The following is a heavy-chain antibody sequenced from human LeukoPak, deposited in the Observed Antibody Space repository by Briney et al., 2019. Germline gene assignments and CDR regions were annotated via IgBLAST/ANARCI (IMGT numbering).Heavy chain of an antibody. J-gene: IGHJ4*02. CDR2: IRSKAYGGTT. D-gene: IGHD3-9*01. V-gene: IGHV3-49*04. CDR1: GFTFGDYA. CDR3: TRVYYDILTGWDYYFDY. Sequence: GGSLRLSCTASGFTFGDYAMSWVRQAPGKGLEWVGFIRSKAYGGTTEYAASVKGRFTISRDDSKSIAYLQMNSLKTEDTAVYCCTRVYYDILTGWDYYFDYWGQGTLVTVSS.